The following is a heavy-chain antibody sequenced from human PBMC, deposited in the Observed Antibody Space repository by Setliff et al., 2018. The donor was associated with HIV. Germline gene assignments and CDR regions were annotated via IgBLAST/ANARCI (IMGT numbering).Heavy chain of an antibody. CDR3: ARGPSGRAPAPARAPHYYGLDL. CDR2: IHYSGTT. Sequence: LSLTCGVSGGSINTPTYYWGWIRQPPGKGLEWIGSIHYSGTTYYNPSLKSRVTISIDTSKSHFSLKLSSVTAADTAVYYCARGPSGRAPAPARAPHYYGLDLWGPGTTVTVS. D-gene: IGHD2-2*01. V-gene: IGHV4-39*02. J-gene: IGHJ6*01. CDR1: GGSINTPTYY.